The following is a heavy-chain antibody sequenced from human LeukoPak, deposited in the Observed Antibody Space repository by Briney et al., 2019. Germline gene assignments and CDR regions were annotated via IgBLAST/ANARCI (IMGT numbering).Heavy chain of an antibody. CDR1: GGSISSYY. CDR3: ARVVHYYYYMDV. V-gene: IGHV4-4*09. J-gene: IGHJ6*03. Sequence: SETLSLTCTVSGGSISSYYRSWIRQPPGKGLEWIGYIYTSGSTNYNPSLKSRVTISVGTSKNQFSQKLSSVTAADTAVYYCARVVHYYYYMDVWGKGTTVTVSS. CDR2: IYTSGST. D-gene: IGHD3-10*01.